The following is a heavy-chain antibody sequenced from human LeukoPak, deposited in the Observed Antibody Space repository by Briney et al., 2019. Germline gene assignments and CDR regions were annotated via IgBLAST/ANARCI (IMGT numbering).Heavy chain of an antibody. Sequence: GGSLRLSCAASGFTVSSNYMSWVRQAPGKGLEWVSVIYSGTSTYYADSVKGRFTIPRDNSKNTLYLQMNSLRAEDTAVYYCAREALSYNLGRSAFDIWGQGTMVTVSS. CDR1: GFTVSSNY. CDR2: IYSGTST. D-gene: IGHD1-14*01. CDR3: AREALSYNLGRSAFDI. J-gene: IGHJ3*02. V-gene: IGHV3-66*01.